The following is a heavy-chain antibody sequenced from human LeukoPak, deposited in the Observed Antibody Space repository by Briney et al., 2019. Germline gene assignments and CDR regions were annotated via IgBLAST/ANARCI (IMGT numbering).Heavy chain of an antibody. CDR2: IKQDGSET. CDR1: GFTFSNYW. Sequence: GESLRLSCAASGFTFSNYWMTWVRQAPGKGLEWVANIKQDGSETSYVDSMKGRFTISRDNAKNSLYLQMNSLRAEDTAVYYCARGRAAFDPWGQGTLVTVSS. D-gene: IGHD2-15*01. J-gene: IGHJ5*02. V-gene: IGHV3-7*01. CDR3: ARGRAAFDP.